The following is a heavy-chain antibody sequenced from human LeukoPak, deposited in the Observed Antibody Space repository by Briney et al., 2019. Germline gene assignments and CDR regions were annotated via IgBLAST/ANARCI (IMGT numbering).Heavy chain of an antibody. J-gene: IGHJ4*02. D-gene: IGHD5-18*01. CDR1: GYTFTAYY. V-gene: IGHV1-2*02. Sequence: ASVKVSCKASGYTFTAYYVHWVRQAPGQGLEWMGYINPNSAAKKFAQKFQGRVTMTRDTSISTAYMELSRLRSDDTAVYYCARDPGSGYSFLYYFDYWGQGTLVTVSS. CDR2: INPNSAAK. CDR3: ARDPGSGYSFLYYFDY.